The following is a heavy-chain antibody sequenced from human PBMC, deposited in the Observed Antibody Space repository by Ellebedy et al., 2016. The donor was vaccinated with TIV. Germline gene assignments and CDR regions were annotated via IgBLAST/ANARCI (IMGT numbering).Heavy chain of an antibody. CDR1: GYTFTSYG. CDR3: ARGRRSGGSSYYFDY. J-gene: IGHJ4*02. CDR2: ISAYNGNT. V-gene: IGHV1-18*01. D-gene: IGHD2-15*01. Sequence: ASVKVSCKASGYTFTSYGISWVRQAPGQGLEWMGWISAYNGNTNYAQKLQGRVTMTTDTSTSTAYMELRSLRSDDTAVYYCARGRRSGGSSYYFDYWGQGTLVTVSS.